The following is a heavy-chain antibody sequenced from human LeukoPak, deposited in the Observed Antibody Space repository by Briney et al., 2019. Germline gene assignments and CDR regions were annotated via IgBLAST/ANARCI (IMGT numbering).Heavy chain of an antibody. J-gene: IGHJ4*02. D-gene: IGHD3-10*01. CDR1: GGTFSSYA. CDR2: IIPIFGTA. Sequence: GASVKVSCKASGGTFSSYASSWVRQAPGQGLEWMGGIIPIFGTANYAQKFQGRVAITADESTSTAYMGLSSLRSEDTAVYYCARPTHAYGSGRGYFDYWGQGTLVTVSS. CDR3: ARPTHAYGSGRGYFDY. V-gene: IGHV1-69*13.